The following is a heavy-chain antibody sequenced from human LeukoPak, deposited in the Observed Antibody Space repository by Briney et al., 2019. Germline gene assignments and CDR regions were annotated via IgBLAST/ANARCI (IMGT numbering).Heavy chain of an antibody. CDR3: ARDRIQGYFAL. J-gene: IGHJ2*01. V-gene: IGHV3-21*01. Sequence: GGSLRLSCAASGFTFSSYSMNWVRQAPGKGLEWVSSISSSSSYIYYADSVKGRFTISRDNAKNSLYLQMNSLRAEDTAVYYCARDRIQGYFALWGRGTLVTVSS. CDR1: GFTFSSYS. CDR2: ISSSSSYI.